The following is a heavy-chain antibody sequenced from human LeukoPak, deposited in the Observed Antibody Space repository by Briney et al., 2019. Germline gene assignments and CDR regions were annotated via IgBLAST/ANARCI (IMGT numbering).Heavy chain of an antibody. CDR1: GFTFSSYS. D-gene: IGHD5-18*01. CDR2: ISSSSSTI. J-gene: IGHJ4*02. CDR3: ARDLHSYGY. V-gene: IGHV3-48*01. Sequence: SGGSLRLSCAASGFTFSSYSMNWVRQAPGKGLEWVSYISSSSSTIYYPDPVKGRFTISRDNAKNSLYLQMNSLRAEDTAVYYCARDLHSYGYWGQGTLVTVSS.